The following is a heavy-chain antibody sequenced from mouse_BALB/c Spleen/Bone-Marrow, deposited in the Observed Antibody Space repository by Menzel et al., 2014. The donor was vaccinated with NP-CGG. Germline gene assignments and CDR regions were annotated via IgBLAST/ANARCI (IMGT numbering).Heavy chain of an antibody. J-gene: IGHJ2*01. Sequence: EVQLQQSGAELVKPGASVKLSCTASGFNIKDTYMHWVKQRPEQGLEWIGRIDPANGNTKYDPKFQGKASITAHTSSNTAYLQLSSLTSEDTAVYYCASYVYGYYFDYWGQGTTLTVSS. CDR1: GFNIKDTY. CDR2: IDPANGNT. V-gene: IGHV14-3*02. D-gene: IGHD2-2*01. CDR3: ASYVYGYYFDY.